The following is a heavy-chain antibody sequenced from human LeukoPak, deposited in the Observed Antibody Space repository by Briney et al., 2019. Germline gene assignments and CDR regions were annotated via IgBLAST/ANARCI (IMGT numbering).Heavy chain of an antibody. J-gene: IGHJ4*02. V-gene: IGHV3-21*01. CDR3: ARDRPTGRSRGVVVQ. D-gene: IGHD2-15*01. CDR2: ISSGGTYI. CDR1: GFTFDTYA. Sequence: GASLRLSCAASGFTFDTYAMTWVRQAPGKGLEWVSSISSGGTYIYCAEAVRGRSTISRDNTKNFLYLQLSTLRVEDTAVYYCARDRPTGRSRGVVVQWGRGTLVTVSS.